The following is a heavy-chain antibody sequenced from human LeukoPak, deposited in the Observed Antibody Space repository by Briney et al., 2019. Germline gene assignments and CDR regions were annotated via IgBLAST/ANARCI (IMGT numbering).Heavy chain of an antibody. CDR2: INSDGGST. J-gene: IGHJ1*01. V-gene: IGHV3-74*01. Sequence: PGGSLRLSCAGSGFSFSSYWMHWVRQAPGKGLVWVSRINSDGGSTTYADSVKGRFTISRDNGKNTLDLQMTTLGAEDTAVYYCARDLMTTLTPEHWGQGTLVTVSS. CDR3: ARDLMTTLTPEH. D-gene: IGHD4-17*01. CDR1: GFSFSSYW.